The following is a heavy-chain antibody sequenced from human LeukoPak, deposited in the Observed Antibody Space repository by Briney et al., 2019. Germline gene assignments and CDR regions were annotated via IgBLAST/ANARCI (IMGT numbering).Heavy chain of an antibody. CDR3: ARELPADGFDI. CDR2: INYSGST. Sequence: SETLSLTCSVSGGSISSGTYYWAWIRQPPGQGLEWIGCINYSGSTYSNPSLKSRVTISVDTSKNHFSLRMSSVTAADTAMNFCARELPADGFDIWGQGTMVTVSS. D-gene: IGHD1-14*01. V-gene: IGHV4-39*07. CDR1: GGSISSGTYY. J-gene: IGHJ3*02.